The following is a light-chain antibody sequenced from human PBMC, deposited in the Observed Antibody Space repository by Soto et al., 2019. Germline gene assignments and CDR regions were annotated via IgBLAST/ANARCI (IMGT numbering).Light chain of an antibody. CDR3: SSYTSKSSLI. Sequence: QSALTQPASVSGSLGQSITISCTATNSDVGDYNLVSWYQQHPGRAPQLIIYEVRNRPSGISFRFSGSKSGNTASLTISGLQAEDEADYYCSSYTSKSSLIFGGGTKLTVL. J-gene: IGLJ2*01. CDR1: NSDVGDYNL. CDR2: EVR. V-gene: IGLV2-14*01.